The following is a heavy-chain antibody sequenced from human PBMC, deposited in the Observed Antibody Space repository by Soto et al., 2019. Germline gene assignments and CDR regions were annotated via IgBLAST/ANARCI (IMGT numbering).Heavy chain of an antibody. CDR2: IKSDGSGT. CDR1: GFTFSTYW. CDR3: VRGDGDYHDGNGYLGRH. V-gene: IGHV3-74*01. Sequence: EVQLVESGGGLVQLGGSLRLSCEASGFTFSTYWMHWVRQAPGKGLVWVPRIKSDGSGTYYADSVEGRFTISRDNAQNTLYLQMNSLRAEDTAVYYCVRGDGDYHDGNGYLGRHWGQGTLVTVSS. D-gene: IGHD3-22*01. J-gene: IGHJ4*02.